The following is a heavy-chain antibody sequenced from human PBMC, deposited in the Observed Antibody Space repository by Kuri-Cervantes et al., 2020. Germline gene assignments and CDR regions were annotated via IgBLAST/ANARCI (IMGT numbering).Heavy chain of an antibody. Sequence: GGSLRLSCAASGFTFSSYAMHWVRQAPGKGLEWVSGISWNSGSIGYADSVKGRFTISRDNAKNSLYLQMNSLRAEDTALYYCAKDISDFWSGPSPYAFDIWGQGTMVTVSS. J-gene: IGHJ3*02. CDR2: ISWNSGSI. CDR3: AKDISDFWSGPSPYAFDI. D-gene: IGHD3-3*01. CDR1: GFTFSSYA. V-gene: IGHV3-9*01.